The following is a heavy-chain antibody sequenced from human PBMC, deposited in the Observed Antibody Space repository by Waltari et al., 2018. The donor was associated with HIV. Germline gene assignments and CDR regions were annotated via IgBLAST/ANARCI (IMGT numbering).Heavy chain of an antibody. CDR2: ISYDGSNK. D-gene: IGHD6-19*01. V-gene: IGHV3-30-3*01. J-gene: IGHJ6*02. CDR3: ARVHSSGSYGMDV. Sequence: QVQLVESGGGVVQPGRSLRLSCAASGFPFSSYAMHWVRQAPGKGLEWVAVISYDGSNKYYADSVKGRFTISRDNSKNTLYLQMNSLRAEDTAVYYCARVHSSGSYGMDVWGQGTTVTVSS. CDR1: GFPFSSYA.